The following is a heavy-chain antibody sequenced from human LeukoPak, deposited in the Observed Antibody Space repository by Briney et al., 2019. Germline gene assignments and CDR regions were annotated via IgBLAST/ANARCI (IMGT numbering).Heavy chain of an antibody. V-gene: IGHV1-58*01. CDR2: IVVDSGNT. D-gene: IGHD3-10*01. Sequence: SVKVSCKASGFTFTTSDVQWVRQARGRRLEWIGWIVVDSGNTNYAKKFQERFTITRDMSTSTAYMELSSLRSEDTAVYYCAAESRFDYGSGSYYGMDVWGKGTPVTVSS. CDR3: AAESRFDYGSGSYYGMDV. J-gene: IGHJ6*04. CDR1: GFTFTTSD.